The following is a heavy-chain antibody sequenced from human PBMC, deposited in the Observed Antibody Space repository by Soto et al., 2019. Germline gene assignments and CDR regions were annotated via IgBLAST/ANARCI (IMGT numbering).Heavy chain of an antibody. J-gene: IGHJ4*02. D-gene: IGHD2-15*01. Sequence: GGSLRLSCAASGFTFSSYAMTWVRQAPGKGLEWVSVIDGSGGSTYHADSVKGRFSISRDNSKNTLYLHMNSLRAEDTARYYCAKEIVAAAYAETSPFDFWGQGIAVTVSS. CDR3: AKEIVAAAYAETSPFDF. V-gene: IGHV3-23*01. CDR2: IDGSGGST. CDR1: GFTFSSYA.